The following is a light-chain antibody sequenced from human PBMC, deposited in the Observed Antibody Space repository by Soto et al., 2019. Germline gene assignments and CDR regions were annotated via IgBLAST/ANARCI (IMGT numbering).Light chain of an antibody. Sequence: EIGLTHSPGTLSLSPGERAALSCGASQSFNSNYLAWYQQKHGPTPRLLIYGASNRATGIPDRFSGSGSAPDCTITISRLEPEDFAVYYCQQYDSLPTTFGQGTKVDIK. J-gene: IGKJ1*01. CDR2: GAS. CDR3: QQYDSLPTT. CDR1: QSFNSNY. V-gene: IGKV3-20*01.